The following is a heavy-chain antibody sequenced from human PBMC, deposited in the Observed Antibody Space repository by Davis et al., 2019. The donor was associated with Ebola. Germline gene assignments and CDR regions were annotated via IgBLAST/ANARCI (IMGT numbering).Heavy chain of an antibody. Sequence: GESLKISCAASGFTFSSYAMSWVRQAPGKGLEWVSAISGSGGSTYYADSVKGRFTISRDNAKNSLYLQMNSLRAEDTAVYYCARDLPDVSMVYATYYFDYWGQGTLVTVSS. J-gene: IGHJ4*02. CDR2: ISGSGGST. CDR1: GFTFSSYA. CDR3: ARDLPDVSMVYATYYFDY. V-gene: IGHV3-23*01. D-gene: IGHD2-8*01.